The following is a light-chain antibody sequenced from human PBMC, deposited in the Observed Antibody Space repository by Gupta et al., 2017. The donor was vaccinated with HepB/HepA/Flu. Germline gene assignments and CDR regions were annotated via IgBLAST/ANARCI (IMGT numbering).Light chain of an antibody. CDR2: DAS. Sequence: DIQMTQSPSSLSESVGDRVTITCRASQSISSYLNWYQQKPGKVPKLLIYDASRLQSGVPSRFSGSGSGTDFTLTISSLQPEDFATYYCQQSYSAPITFGQGTRLEIK. V-gene: IGKV1-39*01. J-gene: IGKJ5*01. CDR1: QSISSY. CDR3: QQSYSAPIT.